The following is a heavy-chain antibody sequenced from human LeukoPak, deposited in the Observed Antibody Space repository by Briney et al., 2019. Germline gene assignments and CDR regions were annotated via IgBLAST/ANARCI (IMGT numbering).Heavy chain of an antibody. CDR2: IYYSGST. V-gene: IGHV4-39*07. D-gene: IGHD4-11*01. Sequence: SETLSLTCSVSGDSISSSSSYWGWIRQPPGKGLEWIGSIYYSGSTYYNTSLKSRVTISVDTSKNQFSLKLSSVTAADTAVYYCARDLGVGGRGGDYSNFDYWGQGTLVTVSS. CDR1: GDSISSSSSY. J-gene: IGHJ4*02. CDR3: ARDLGVGGRGGDYSNFDY.